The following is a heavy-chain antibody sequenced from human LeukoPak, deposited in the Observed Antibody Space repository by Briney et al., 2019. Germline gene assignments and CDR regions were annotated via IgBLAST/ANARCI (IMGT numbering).Heavy chain of an antibody. Sequence: PGGSLRLSCAASGFTFSSYWMHWVRQAPGKGLVWVAVIRYDGSNKYYADSVKGRFTISRDNSKNTLYLQMNSLRAEDTAVYYCAKEGLYYYYSMDVWGKGTTVTVSS. CDR1: GFTFSSYW. V-gene: IGHV3-30*02. J-gene: IGHJ6*03. CDR2: IRYDGSNK. CDR3: AKEGLYYYYSMDV.